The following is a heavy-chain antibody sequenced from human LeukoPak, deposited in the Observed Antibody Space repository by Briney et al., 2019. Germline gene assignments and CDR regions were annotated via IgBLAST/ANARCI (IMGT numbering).Heavy chain of an antibody. D-gene: IGHD2-2*01. Sequence: ASVRVSCKTSGYTFTNYDINWVRQATGQGLEWMGWMDPYSGNTGYAQKFQGRVTITRNTSISTAYMELSSLRSEDTAVYYCARPHCSSTDCHPPEWFDPWGQGTLVTVSP. CDR1: GYTFTNYD. J-gene: IGHJ5*02. CDR3: ARPHCSSTDCHPPEWFDP. V-gene: IGHV1-8*01. CDR2: MDPYSGNT.